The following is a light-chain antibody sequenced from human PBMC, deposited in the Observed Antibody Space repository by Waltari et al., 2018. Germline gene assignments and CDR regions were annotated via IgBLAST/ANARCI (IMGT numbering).Light chain of an antibody. Sequence: SSELTQAPSVSVSPGQTASITCSGDKLGDKLTSWYQQKPGQSPVLVIYRDSKRPSGIPERFSGSNSGNTATLTSSGAQAMDEADYYCRAWGSTSGHVFGPGTKFTVL. CDR1: KLGDKL. CDR3: RAWGSTSGHV. V-gene: IGLV3-1*01. CDR2: RDS. J-gene: IGLJ1*01.